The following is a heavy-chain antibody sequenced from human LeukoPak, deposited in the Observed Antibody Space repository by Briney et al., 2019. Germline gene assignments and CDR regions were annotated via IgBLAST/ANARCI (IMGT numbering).Heavy chain of an antibody. CDR1: GFTFSNYE. D-gene: IGHD6-19*01. CDR3: ARDSSGWDYFDY. V-gene: IGHV3-48*03. Sequence: GGCLRLSCAASGFTFSNYEMNWVRQAPGKGLEWVSYISRSSGSSIYYADSVKGRFTISRDNAKNSLYLQMNSLRAKDTAVYYCARDSSGWDYFDYWGQGILVTVSA. CDR2: ISRSSGSSI. J-gene: IGHJ4*02.